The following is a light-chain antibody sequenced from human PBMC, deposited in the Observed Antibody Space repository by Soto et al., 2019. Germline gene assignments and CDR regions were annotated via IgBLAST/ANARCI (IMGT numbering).Light chain of an antibody. CDR2: AAS. CDR3: QESYSTPSVT. CDR1: QSISAY. V-gene: IGKV1-39*01. Sequence: DIQMTQSPSSISASVGDRVTITFRASQSISAYLNWYQQKPGKAPKLLIYAASSLQSGVPSRFSGSGSGTDFTLTISSLQPEDFATYYCQESYSTPSVTFGPGTKVDIK. J-gene: IGKJ3*01.